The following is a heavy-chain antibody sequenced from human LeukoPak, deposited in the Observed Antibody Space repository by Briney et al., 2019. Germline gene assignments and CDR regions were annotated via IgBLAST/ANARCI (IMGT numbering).Heavy chain of an antibody. CDR2: ISSSSSYI. Sequence: GGSLRLSCAASGFTFSSYSMNWVRQAPGKGLEWVSSISSSSSYIYYADSVKGRFAISRDNAKNSLYLQMNSLRAEDTAVYYCARESGYSYGEDYYFDYWGQGTLVTVSS. D-gene: IGHD5-18*01. V-gene: IGHV3-21*01. CDR3: ARESGYSYGEDYYFDY. CDR1: GFTFSSYS. J-gene: IGHJ4*02.